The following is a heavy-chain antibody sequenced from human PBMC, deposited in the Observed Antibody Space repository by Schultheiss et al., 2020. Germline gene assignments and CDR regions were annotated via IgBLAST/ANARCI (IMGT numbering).Heavy chain of an antibody. V-gene: IGHV5-51*01. D-gene: IGHD3-3*01. CDR3: ASQYYDFWSGYYWHVTKPDYYYYYGMDV. CDR1: GYSFTTYW. Sequence: GESLKISCKGSGYSFTTYWIGWVRQMPGKGLEWMGIFYPGNSDTRYSPSFQGQVTISADKSISTAYLQWSSLKASDTAMYYCASQYYDFWSGYYWHVTKPDYYYYYGMDVWGQGTTVTVSS. CDR2: FYPGNSDT. J-gene: IGHJ6*02.